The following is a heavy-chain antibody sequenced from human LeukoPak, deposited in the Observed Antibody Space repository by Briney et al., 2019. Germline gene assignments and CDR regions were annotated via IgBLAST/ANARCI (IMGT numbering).Heavy chain of an antibody. CDR2: ISAYTGNR. CDR3: AAELYSGTYGRCCSFAF. Sequence: ASVKVSCKASGYTFTSSAITWVRQAPGQGLEWMGWISAYTGNRNYAQKFQGRVTMTTDRSTSTAYMELRSLRSEDTAVYYCAAELYSGTYGRCCSFAFWGQGTPVTVSS. V-gene: IGHV1-18*01. CDR1: GYTFTSSA. D-gene: IGHD1-26*01. J-gene: IGHJ4*02.